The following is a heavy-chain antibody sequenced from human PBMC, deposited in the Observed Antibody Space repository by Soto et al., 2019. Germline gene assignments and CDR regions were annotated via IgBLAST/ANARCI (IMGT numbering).Heavy chain of an antibody. CDR1: GGTFSSYA. Sequence: QVQLVQSGAEVKKPGSSVNVSCKASGGTFSSYAISWVRQAPGQGLEWMGGIIPIFGTANYAQKFQGRVTITADESTSTAYMELSSLRSEDTAVYYCARDGGYYGGNSGDFDYWGQGTLVTVSS. J-gene: IGHJ4*02. CDR3: ARDGGYYGGNSGDFDY. V-gene: IGHV1-69*01. CDR2: IIPIFGTA. D-gene: IGHD4-17*01.